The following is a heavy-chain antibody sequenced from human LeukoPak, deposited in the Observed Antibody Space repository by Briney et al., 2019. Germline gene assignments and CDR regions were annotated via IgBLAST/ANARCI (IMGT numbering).Heavy chain of an antibody. CDR3: AREPHKAATISFDY. Sequence: SETLSLTCAVYGGSFSGYYWSWIRQPPGKGLEWIGEINHSGSTNYNPSLKSRVTISVDTSKNQFSLKLSSVTAADTAVYYCAREPHKAATISFDYWGQGTLVTVSS. J-gene: IGHJ4*02. D-gene: IGHD2-15*01. V-gene: IGHV4-34*01. CDR1: GGSFSGYY. CDR2: INHSGST.